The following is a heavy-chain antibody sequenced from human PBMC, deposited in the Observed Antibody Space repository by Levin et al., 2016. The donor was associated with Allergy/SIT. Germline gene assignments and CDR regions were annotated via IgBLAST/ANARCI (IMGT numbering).Heavy chain of an antibody. V-gene: IGHV3-30*02. CDR3: AKENTPYSNYVLAFDY. J-gene: IGHJ4*02. CDR1: GFTFSSYG. D-gene: IGHD4-11*01. CDR2: IRYDGSNK. Sequence: GESLKISCAASGFTFSSYGMHWVRQAPGKGLEWVAFIRYDGSNKYYADSVKGRFTISRDNSKNTLYLQMNSLRAEDTAVYYCAKENTPYSNYVLAFDYWGQGTLVTVSS.